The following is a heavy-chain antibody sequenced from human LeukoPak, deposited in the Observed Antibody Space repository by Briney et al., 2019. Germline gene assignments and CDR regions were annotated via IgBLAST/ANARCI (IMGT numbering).Heavy chain of an antibody. Sequence: QPGGSLRLSCAASGFTFSSYAMSWVRQAPGKGLEWVSAISGSGGSTYYADSVKGRFTISRDNSKNALYLQMNSLRAEDTAVYYCAKDLSGYSYGLFDYWGQGTLVTVSS. CDR1: GFTFSSYA. J-gene: IGHJ4*02. CDR3: AKDLSGYSYGLFDY. V-gene: IGHV3-23*01. CDR2: ISGSGGST. D-gene: IGHD5-18*01.